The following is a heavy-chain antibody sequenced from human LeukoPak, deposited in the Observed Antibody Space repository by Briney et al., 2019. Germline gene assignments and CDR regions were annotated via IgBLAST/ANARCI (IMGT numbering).Heavy chain of an antibody. CDR2: INHSGCT. Sequence: SETLSLTCTVSGYSISSGYYWGWIRQPPGKGLEWIGSINHSGCTYYNTSLKSRVTLSVDTSKNQFSLKLSSVTAADTAVYYCARDKRDYYYDSSGYSDYWGQGTLVTVSS. CDR3: ARDKRDYYYDSSGYSDY. D-gene: IGHD3-22*01. CDR1: GYSISSGYY. V-gene: IGHV4-38-2*02. J-gene: IGHJ4*02.